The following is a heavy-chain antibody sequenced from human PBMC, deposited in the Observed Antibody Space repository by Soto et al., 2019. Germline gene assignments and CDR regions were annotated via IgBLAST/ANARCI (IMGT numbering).Heavy chain of an antibody. CDR3: ARVPVVTAVNWFDP. CDR1: GGSISSGDYY. CDR2: IYYSGST. Sequence: PSETLSLTCTVSGGSISSGDYYWSWIRQPPGKGLEWIGYIYYSGSTYYNPSLKSRVTISVDTSKNQFSLKLSSVTAADTAVYYCARVPVVTAVNWFDPWGQGTLVTVSS. D-gene: IGHD2-21*02. J-gene: IGHJ5*02. V-gene: IGHV4-30-4*01.